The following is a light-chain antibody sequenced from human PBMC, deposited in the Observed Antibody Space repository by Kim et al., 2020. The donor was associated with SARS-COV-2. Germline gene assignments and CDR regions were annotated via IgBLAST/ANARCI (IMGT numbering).Light chain of an antibody. CDR1: QSINTW. V-gene: IGKV1-5*01. CDR2: DAS. CDR3: QQYNSYSEYT. J-gene: IGKJ2*01. Sequence: DIQMTQSPSTLSASIGDRVIITCRASQSINTWLAWYQQKPGKAPTLLIYDASSLESGVPSRFSGSGSGTEFTLSVSGLQPDDFATYYYQQYNSYSEYTFGQGTKLEI.